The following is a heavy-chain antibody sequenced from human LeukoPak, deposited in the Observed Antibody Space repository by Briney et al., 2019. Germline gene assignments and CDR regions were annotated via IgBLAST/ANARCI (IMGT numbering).Heavy chain of an antibody. D-gene: IGHD2-2*01. J-gene: IGHJ5*02. Sequence: GASVKVSCKASGYTCTSYGISWGRQAPGQGLEWMGWSSAYNGNTNYAQKLQGRVTMTTDTSTSTAYMQLRSLRSDDTAVYYCARDSDCSSTSCSLNWFDPWGQGTLVTVSS. CDR1: GYTCTSYG. CDR3: ARDSDCSSTSCSLNWFDP. V-gene: IGHV1-18*01. CDR2: SSAYNGNT.